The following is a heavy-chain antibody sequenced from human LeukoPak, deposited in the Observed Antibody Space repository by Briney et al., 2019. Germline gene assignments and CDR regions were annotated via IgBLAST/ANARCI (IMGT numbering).Heavy chain of an antibody. Sequence: PGGSLRLSCAASGFTFSSYGMSWVRQAPGKGLEWVSAISGSGGSTYYADSVKGRFTISRDNSKNTLYLQMNSLRAEDTAVYYCAKRTSRAIYYYYYYMDVWGKGTTVTISS. CDR3: AKRTSRAIYYYYYYMDV. CDR2: ISGSGGST. V-gene: IGHV3-23*01. J-gene: IGHJ6*03. CDR1: GFTFSSYG.